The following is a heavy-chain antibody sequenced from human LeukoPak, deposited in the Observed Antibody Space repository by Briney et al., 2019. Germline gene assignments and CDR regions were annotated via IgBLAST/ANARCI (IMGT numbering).Heavy chain of an antibody. CDR3: ARGPSGYHNT. CDR2: ISYDGSNK. J-gene: IGHJ4*02. D-gene: IGHD5-12*01. V-gene: IGHV3-30*14. Sequence: GRSLRLSCAASGFTFSSYAMHWVRQAPGKGLEWVAVISYDGSNKYYADSVKGRFTIPRDNSKNTLYLQMNSLRAEDTAVYYCARGPSGYHNTGGQGTLVTVSS. CDR1: GFTFSSYA.